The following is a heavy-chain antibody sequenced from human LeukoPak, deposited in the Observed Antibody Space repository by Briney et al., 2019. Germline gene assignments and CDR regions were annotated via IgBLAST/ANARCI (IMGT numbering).Heavy chain of an antibody. V-gene: IGHV4-39*01. J-gene: IGHJ4*02. CDR3: ASGRISQAY. D-gene: IGHD2-15*01. CDR1: GGSISSSSYY. CDR2: IYYSGST. Sequence: SXTLSLTCTVSGGSISSSSYYWGWIRQPPGKGLEWIVSIYYSGSTYYNPSLKSRVTISVDTSKNQFSLKLSSVTAADTAVYYCASGRISQAYWGQGTLVTVSS.